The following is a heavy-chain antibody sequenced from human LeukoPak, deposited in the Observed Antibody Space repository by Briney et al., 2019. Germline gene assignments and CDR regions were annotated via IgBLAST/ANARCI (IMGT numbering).Heavy chain of an antibody. CDR2: IYHSGST. J-gene: IGHJ5*02. Sequence: SETLSLTCTVSGYSISSGYYWGWIRQPPGKGLEWIGSIYHSGSTYYNPSLKSRVTISVDTSKNQFSLKLSSVTAADTAVYYCARDAASYYYDSSVNNWFDPWGQGTLVTVSS. D-gene: IGHD3-22*01. CDR3: ARDAASYYYDSSVNNWFDP. CDR1: GYSISSGYY. V-gene: IGHV4-38-2*02.